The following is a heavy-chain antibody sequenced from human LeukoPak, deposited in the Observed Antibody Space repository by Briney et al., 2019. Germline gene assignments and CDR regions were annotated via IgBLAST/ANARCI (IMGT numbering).Heavy chain of an antibody. J-gene: IGHJ4*02. CDR1: GFTFRIYA. D-gene: IGHD4-17*01. CDR2: IYSGDST. Sequence: GGSLRLSCAGSGFTFRIYAMSWVRQAPGKGLECVSVIYSGDSTYYADSVKGRFTISRDKSNNTLHLQMNSLRAEDTAVYYCARVTVTTTSDYFDYWGQGTLVTVSS. CDR3: ARVTVTTTSDYFDY. V-gene: IGHV3-53*01.